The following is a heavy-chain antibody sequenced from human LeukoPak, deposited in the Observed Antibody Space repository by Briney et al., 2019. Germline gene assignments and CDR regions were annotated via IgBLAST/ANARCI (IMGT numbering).Heavy chain of an antibody. V-gene: IGHV1-69*13. CDR3: ARESPTYSNYGYFDY. CDR2: IIPIFGTA. D-gene: IGHD4-11*01. J-gene: IGHJ4*02. CDR1: GGTFSSYA. Sequence: ASVKVSCKASGGTFSSYAISWVRQAPGQGLEWMGGIIPIFGTANYAQKFQGRVTITADESTSTAYMELSSLRSEDTAVYYCARESPTYSNYGYFDYWGQGTLVTVSS.